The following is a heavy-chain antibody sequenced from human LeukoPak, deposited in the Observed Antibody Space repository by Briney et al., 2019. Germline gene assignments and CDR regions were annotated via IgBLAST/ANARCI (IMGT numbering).Heavy chain of an antibody. V-gene: IGHV4-59*08. CDR2: IYYSGST. J-gene: IGHJ4*02. Sequence: KSSETLSLTCTVSGGSISSYYWSWIRQPPGKGLEWIGYIYYSGSTNYNPSLKSRVTISVDTSKNQFSLKLSSVTAADTAVYYCARHVEDFWSGYFDYWGQGTLVTVSS. CDR3: ARHVEDFWSGYFDY. D-gene: IGHD3-3*01. CDR1: GGSISSYY.